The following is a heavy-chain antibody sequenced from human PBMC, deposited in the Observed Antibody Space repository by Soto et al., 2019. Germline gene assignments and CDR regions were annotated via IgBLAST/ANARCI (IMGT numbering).Heavy chain of an antibody. V-gene: IGHV4-31*03. CDR3: ARTPLSSSGYYYAHDAFDI. Sequence: SETLSLTCTVSGGSISSGGYYWSWIRQHPGKGLEWIGYIYYSGSTYYNPSLKSRVTISVDTSKNQFSLKLSSVTAADTAVYYCARTPLSSSGYYYAHDAFDIWGQGTMGTVSS. CDR2: IYYSGST. CDR1: GGSISSGGYY. J-gene: IGHJ3*02. D-gene: IGHD3-22*01.